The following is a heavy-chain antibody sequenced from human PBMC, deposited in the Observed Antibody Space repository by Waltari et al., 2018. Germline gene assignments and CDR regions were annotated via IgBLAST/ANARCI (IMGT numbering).Heavy chain of an antibody. CDR3: ARRDYSKDDAFDI. D-gene: IGHD4-4*01. Sequence: QVQLQQWGAGLLKPSETLSLTCAVYGGSFSGYYCSWTRQPPGKGLEWIGEINHSGSTNYNPSLKSRVTISVDTSKNQFSLKLSSVTAADTAVYYCARRDYSKDDAFDIWGQGTMVTVSS. V-gene: IGHV4-34*01. J-gene: IGHJ3*02. CDR1: GGSFSGYY. CDR2: INHSGST.